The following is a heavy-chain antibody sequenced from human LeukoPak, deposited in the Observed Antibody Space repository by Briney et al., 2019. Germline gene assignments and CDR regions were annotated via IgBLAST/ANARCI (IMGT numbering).Heavy chain of an antibody. D-gene: IGHD2-2*01. CDR3: ARTVVVPSAIVGAFDYYYGMDV. CDR1: GFTFSSYW. Sequence: HPGGSLRLSCAASGFTFSSYWMSWVRQAPGKGLEWVANIKQDGSEKYYVDSVKGRFTISRDNAENSLYLQMNSLRAEDTAVYYCARTVVVPSAIVGAFDYYYGMDVWGQGTTVTVSS. V-gene: IGHV3-7*01. J-gene: IGHJ6*02. CDR2: IKQDGSEK.